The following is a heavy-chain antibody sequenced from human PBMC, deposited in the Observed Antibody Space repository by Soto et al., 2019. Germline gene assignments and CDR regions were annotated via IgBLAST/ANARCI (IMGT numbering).Heavy chain of an antibody. J-gene: IGHJ4*02. CDR3: AKDLLYGSGSYYARVFDF. CDR2: ISGGGGDT. CDR1: GFTFNSYA. V-gene: IGHV3-23*01. Sequence: GGSLRLSCAASGFTFNSYAMTWVRQAPGKGLEWVSGISGGGGDTYYAGSVKGRFSISRDNSKNTLYLQMNSLRAEDGAIYYCAKDLLYGSGSYYARVFDFWGQGTLGTVSS. D-gene: IGHD3-10*01.